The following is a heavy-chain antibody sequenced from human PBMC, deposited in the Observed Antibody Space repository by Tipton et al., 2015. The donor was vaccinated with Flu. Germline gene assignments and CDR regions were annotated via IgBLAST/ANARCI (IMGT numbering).Heavy chain of an antibody. CDR3: ARDKGGGTYTFDV. J-gene: IGHJ3*01. CDR1: GYTFTSYN. Sequence: QVQLVQSGAEVKKPGASVKVSCKASGYTFTSYNIHWVRQAPGQGLEWMGIIYPAGGGVSYAQKFQGRVIMTRDKSTGTVYTELSSLRSEDTAMYYCARDKGGGTYTFDVWGQGTMVTVSS. D-gene: IGHD1-1*01. V-gene: IGHV1-46*01. CDR2: IYPAGGGV.